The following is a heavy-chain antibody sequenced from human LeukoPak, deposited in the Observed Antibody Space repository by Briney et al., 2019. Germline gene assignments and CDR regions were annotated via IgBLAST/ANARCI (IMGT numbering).Heavy chain of an antibody. CDR2: ISSSSSYI. CDR3: ARADFCSGGSCYPYPFDY. J-gene: IGHJ4*02. CDR1: GFTFSSYS. D-gene: IGHD2-15*01. V-gene: IGHV3-21*01. Sequence: GGSLRLSCAASGFTFSSYSMNWVRQAPGKGLEWVSSISSSSSYIYYADSVKGRFTISRDNAKNSLYLQMNSPRAEDTAVYYCARADFCSGGSCYPYPFDYWGQGTLSPSPQ.